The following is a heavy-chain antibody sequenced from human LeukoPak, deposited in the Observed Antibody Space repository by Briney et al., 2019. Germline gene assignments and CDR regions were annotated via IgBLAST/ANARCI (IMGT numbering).Heavy chain of an antibody. J-gene: IGHJ6*03. Sequence: SETLSLTCAVYGGSFSGYYWSWIRQPPGKGLEWIGEINHSGSTNYNPSLKSRVTISVDTSKNQFSLKLSSVTAADTAVYYCARRPYYYYYYMDVWGKGTTVTVSS. V-gene: IGHV4-34*01. CDR2: INHSGST. CDR1: GGSFSGYY. CDR3: ARRPYYYYYYMDV.